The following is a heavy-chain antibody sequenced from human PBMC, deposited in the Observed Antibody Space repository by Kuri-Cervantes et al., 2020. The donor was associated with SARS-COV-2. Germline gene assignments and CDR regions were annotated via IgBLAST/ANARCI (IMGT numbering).Heavy chain of an antibody. CDR2: ISGYNAYN. Sequence: SVNVSCKTCGYSLIGNGISWVRQKPGQGREWMGWISGYNAYNDYPYKDVPQKFQGRVTLTTDISTKTAYMERRGLRSDDTAIDYCAKGRTLTRGSMEVWGKGTWVTVSS. CDR1: GYSLIGNG. CDR3: AKGRTLTRGSMEV. D-gene: IGHD7-27*01. V-gene: IGHV1-18*01. J-gene: IGHJ6*03.